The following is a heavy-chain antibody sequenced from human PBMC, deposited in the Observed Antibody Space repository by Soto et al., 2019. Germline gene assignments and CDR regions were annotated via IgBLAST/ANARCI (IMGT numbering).Heavy chain of an antibody. CDR2: ISAYNGNT. J-gene: IGHJ4*02. CDR3: AGDRAWNYAVRYYCYC. Sequence: ASVKVSCKASGYTFTSYGISWVRQAPGQGLEWMGWISAYNGNTNYAQKLQGRVTMTTDTSTSTAYMELRSLRSDDTAVYYCAGDRAWNYAVRYYCYCWGQGTRGTVAS. D-gene: IGHD1-7*01. CDR1: GYTFTSYG. V-gene: IGHV1-18*04.